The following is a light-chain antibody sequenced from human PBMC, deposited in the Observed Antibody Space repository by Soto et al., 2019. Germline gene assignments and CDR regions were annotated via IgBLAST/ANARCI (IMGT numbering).Light chain of an antibody. V-gene: IGLV1-51*01. CDR2: DNN. J-gene: IGLJ2*01. Sequence: QSVLTQPPSVSAAPGQRVTISCSGSSSNIGNNYVSWYQQLPGTATKVLIYDNNKRPSGIPDRFSGSKSGTSATLGITGLQTGDEADYYCGTWDSSLSAVLFGGGTKVTVL. CDR1: SSNIGNNY. CDR3: GTWDSSLSAVL.